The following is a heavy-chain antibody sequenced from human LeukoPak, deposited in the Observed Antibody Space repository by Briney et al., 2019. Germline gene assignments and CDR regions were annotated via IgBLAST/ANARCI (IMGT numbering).Heavy chain of an antibody. D-gene: IGHD1-26*01. Sequence: PSETLSLTCTVSGGSVSSTSYYWGWIRQPPGKGLEWIGSTYYSGSTYYNPSLKSRVTISVDTSKNRFSLKLSSVTAADTAVYYCARGFDEGPTRYWVYWGQGNLVTVSS. J-gene: IGHJ4*02. CDR2: TYYSGST. CDR1: GGSVSSTSYY. CDR3: ARGFDEGPTRYWVY. V-gene: IGHV4-39*01.